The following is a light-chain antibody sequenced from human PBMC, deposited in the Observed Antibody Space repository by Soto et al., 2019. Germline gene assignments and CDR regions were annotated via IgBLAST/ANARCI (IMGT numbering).Light chain of an antibody. CDR2: GAS. CDR3: QQYNNRTQGAYT. CDR1: QSVSSN. V-gene: IGKV3-15*01. Sequence: EIVMTQSPATLSVSPGERATLSCRASQSVSSNLAWYQQKPGQAPRLLIYGASTRGTGIPARFSGSGSGTGFTLTISSRQSEDFEVSYCQQYNNRTQGAYTFGQGTKLEIK. J-gene: IGKJ2*01.